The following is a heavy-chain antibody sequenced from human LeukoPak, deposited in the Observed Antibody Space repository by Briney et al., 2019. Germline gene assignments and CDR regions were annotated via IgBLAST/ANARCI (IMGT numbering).Heavy chain of an antibody. V-gene: IGHV3-30*04. J-gene: IGHJ4*02. CDR2: ISYDESNK. D-gene: IGHD4-17*01. Sequence: GGSLRLSCAASGFTFSSYAMHWVRQAPGKGLEWVAVISYDESNKYYADSVKGRFTISRDNSKNTLYLQMNSLRAEDTAVYYCAKDRPRYGDLPSSFFDYWGQGTLVTVSS. CDR3: AKDRPRYGDLPSSFFDY. CDR1: GFTFSSYA.